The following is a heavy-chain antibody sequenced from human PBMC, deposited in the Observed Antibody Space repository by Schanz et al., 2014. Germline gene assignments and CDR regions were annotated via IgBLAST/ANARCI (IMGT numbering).Heavy chain of an antibody. D-gene: IGHD2-21*01. CDR1: GGSISSHF. J-gene: IGHJ3*01. CDR2: MYHSGSS. V-gene: IGHV4-59*11. Sequence: QVQLQESGPGLVKPSETLSLTCTVSGGSISSHFWSWIRQPPGKGLEWIGYMYHSGSSNYNPSLKNRVTISVDTSKNQFSLKMTSLTAADTAVYYCTRSTLWSYDVWGRGTMVIVSS. CDR3: TRSTLWSYDV.